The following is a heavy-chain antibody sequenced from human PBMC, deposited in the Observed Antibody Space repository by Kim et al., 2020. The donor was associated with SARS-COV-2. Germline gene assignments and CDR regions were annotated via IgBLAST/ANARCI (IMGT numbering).Heavy chain of an antibody. V-gene: IGHV4-34*01. CDR2: INHSGST. CDR1: GGSFSGYY. Sequence: SETLSLTCAVYGGSFSGYYWSWIRQPPGKGLEWIGEINHSGSTNYNPSLKSRVTISVDTSKNQFSLKLSSVTAADTAVYYCHVVPAAIRGYYFDYWGQGTLVTVSS. J-gene: IGHJ4*02. CDR3: HVVPAAIRGYYFDY. D-gene: IGHD2-2*02.